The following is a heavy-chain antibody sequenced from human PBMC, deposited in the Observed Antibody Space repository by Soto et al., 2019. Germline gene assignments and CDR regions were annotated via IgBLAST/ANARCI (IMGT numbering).Heavy chain of an antibody. Sequence: GGSLRLSCAASGFTFSSYAMSWVRQAPGKGLEWVSAISGSGGSTYYADSVKGRFTISRDNSKNTLYLQMNSLRAEDTAVYYCAKLYNGYSNYLSMSGPFDYWGQGTLVTVSS. CDR1: GFTFSSYA. CDR2: ISGSGGST. J-gene: IGHJ4*02. D-gene: IGHD4-4*01. CDR3: AKLYNGYSNYLSMSGPFDY. V-gene: IGHV3-23*01.